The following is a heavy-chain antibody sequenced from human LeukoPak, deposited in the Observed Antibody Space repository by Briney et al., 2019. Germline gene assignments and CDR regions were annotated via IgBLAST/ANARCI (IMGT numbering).Heavy chain of an antibody. J-gene: IGHJ4*02. V-gene: IGHV5-51*01. Sequence: GESLKISCKASGYIFTSNWIGWVRQMPGKGLEWMGIIYPGDSDTRYSPSFQGQVTMSADKSISTAYLQWSSLKASDTAMYYCARGPMYYDFWSGYLVDYWGQGTLVSVSS. CDR3: ARGPMYYDFWSGYLVDY. CDR1: GYIFTSNW. CDR2: IYPGDSDT. D-gene: IGHD3-3*01.